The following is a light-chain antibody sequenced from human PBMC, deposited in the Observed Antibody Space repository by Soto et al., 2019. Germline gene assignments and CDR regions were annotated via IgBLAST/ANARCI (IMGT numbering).Light chain of an antibody. CDR3: QQSYIRFT. J-gene: IGKJ3*01. CDR1: QTISSY. Sequence: DIQMTQSPSSLSAFVLDIFTITFRSSQTISSYLNWYQQKPGKAPKVLIYAASYLQTGVSSRFSGRGSGTDFTLTIDSLQPEDAATYYCQQSYIRFTFGPGTKVDIK. V-gene: IGKV1-39*01. CDR2: AAS.